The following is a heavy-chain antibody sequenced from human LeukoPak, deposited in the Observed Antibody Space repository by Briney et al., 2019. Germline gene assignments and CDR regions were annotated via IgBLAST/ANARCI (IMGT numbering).Heavy chain of an antibody. CDR2: IKSDGSST. V-gene: IGHV3-74*01. CDR1: GFTFSTYW. CDR3: VRDHRDYYFDY. Sequence: PGGSLRLSCAASGFTFSTYWMHWVRQAPGKGLVWVSRIKSDGSSTNYADSVKGRFTISRDNAKNTLNLQMNSLRVEDTAVYYCVRDHRDYYFDYWGQGTLVTVSS. D-gene: IGHD2-21*02. J-gene: IGHJ4*02.